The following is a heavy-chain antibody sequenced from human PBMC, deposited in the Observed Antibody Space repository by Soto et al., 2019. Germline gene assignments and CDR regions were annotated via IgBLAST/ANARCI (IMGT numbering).Heavy chain of an antibody. CDR1: GGSVSSGGYY. Sequence: QVQLQESGPGLVKPSQTLSLTCTVSGGSVSSGGYYWSWIRQHPGKGLEWIGYIYHSGNTYLNPSLKTRVTISVDTSKNPFSLKLSSVTAADTAVYYCARVPRNGNNDDYSRYLDYWGQGTLVSVSS. CDR3: ARVPRNGNNDDYSRYLDY. D-gene: IGHD4-17*01. CDR2: IYHSGNT. J-gene: IGHJ4*02. V-gene: IGHV4-31*03.